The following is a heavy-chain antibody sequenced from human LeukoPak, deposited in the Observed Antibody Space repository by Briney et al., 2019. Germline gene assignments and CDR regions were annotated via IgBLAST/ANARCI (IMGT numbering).Heavy chain of an antibody. CDR2: IRSKANSYAT. CDR1: GFTFSGSA. Sequence: GGSLRLSCAASGFTFSGSAMHWVRQASGKGLEWVGRIRSKANSYATAYAASVKGRFTISRDDSKNTAYLQMNSLKTEDTAVYYCTSSLAYCGGDCPLDAFDIWGQGTMVTASS. CDR3: TSSLAYCGGDCPLDAFDI. J-gene: IGHJ3*02. V-gene: IGHV3-73*01. D-gene: IGHD2-21*02.